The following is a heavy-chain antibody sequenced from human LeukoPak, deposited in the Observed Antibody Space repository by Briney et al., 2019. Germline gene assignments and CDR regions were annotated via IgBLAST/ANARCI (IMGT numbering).Heavy chain of an antibody. V-gene: IGHV1-18*01. J-gene: IGHJ5*02. Sequence: ASVKVSCKASGYTFTSYGISWVRRAPGLGLEWMGWISAYNGNTNYAQKLQGRVTMTTDTSTSTAYMELRSLRSDDTAVYYCARVPRYCSSTSCPFDPWGQGTLVTVSS. D-gene: IGHD2-2*01. CDR2: ISAYNGNT. CDR3: ARVPRYCSSTSCPFDP. CDR1: GYTFTSYG.